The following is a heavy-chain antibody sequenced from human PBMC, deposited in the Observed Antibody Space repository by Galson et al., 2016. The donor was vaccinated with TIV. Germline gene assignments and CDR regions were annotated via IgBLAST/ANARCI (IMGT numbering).Heavy chain of an antibody. J-gene: IGHJ4*02. CDR2: INVRNGYT. Sequence: SVKVSCKAPGYSFTAFTMHWVRQAPGQRLEWMGWINVRNGYTKYSENLQARVTITRDSSATTAYMELGSLKTEDTAVYYCAREADYGSGSLYFDYWGQGTLVTVSS. D-gene: IGHD3-16*01. CDR3: AREADYGSGSLYFDY. V-gene: IGHV1-3*01. CDR1: GYSFTAFT.